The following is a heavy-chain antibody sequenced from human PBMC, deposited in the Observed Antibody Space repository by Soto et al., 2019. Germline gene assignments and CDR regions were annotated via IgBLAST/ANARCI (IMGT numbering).Heavy chain of an antibody. CDR3: ARRGGWLLRYFDL. V-gene: IGHV4-34*01. D-gene: IGHD6-19*01. CDR2: INHSGST. Sequence: SETLSLTCAVYGGSFSGYYWSWIRQPPGKGLEWIGEINHSGSTNYNPSLKSRVTISVDTSKNQFSLKLSSVTAADTAVYYCARRGGWLLRYFDLWGRGTLVT. J-gene: IGHJ2*01. CDR1: GGSFSGYY.